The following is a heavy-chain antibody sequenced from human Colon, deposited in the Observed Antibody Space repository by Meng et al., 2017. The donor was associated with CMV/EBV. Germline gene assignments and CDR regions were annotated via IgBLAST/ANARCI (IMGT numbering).Heavy chain of an antibody. CDR3: APNYYDSSGYPFFHY. J-gene: IGHJ4*02. CDR1: GYTITNFD. Sequence: SGYTITNFDITVVPTDPGQGLASLAWMHPNHGSTSSAPPFPFPLPLTTDTSINTAYMELSSLSSDDTAVYYCAPNYYDSSGYPFFHYWGQGTLVTVSS. V-gene: IGHV1-8*01. CDR2: MHPNHGST. D-gene: IGHD3-22*01.